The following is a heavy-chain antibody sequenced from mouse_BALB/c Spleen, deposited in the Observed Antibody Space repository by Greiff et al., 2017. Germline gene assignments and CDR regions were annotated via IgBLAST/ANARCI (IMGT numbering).Heavy chain of an antibody. CDR3: TRYYAMDY. J-gene: IGHJ4*01. CDR2: IYPSDSYT. Sequence: VQLQQPGAELVRPGASVKLSCKASGYTFTSYWINWVKQRPGQGLEWIGNIYPSDSYTNYNQKFKDKATLTVDKSSSTAYMQLSSPTSEDSAVYYCTRYYAMDYWGQGTSVTVSS. CDR1: GYTFTSYW. V-gene: IGHV1-69*02.